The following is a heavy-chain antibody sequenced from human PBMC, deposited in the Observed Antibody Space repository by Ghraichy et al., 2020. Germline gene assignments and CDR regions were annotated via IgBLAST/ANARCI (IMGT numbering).Heavy chain of an antibody. Sequence: SETLSLTCTVSGASITSHYWSWMRQPPGKGLEWIGRISNSGITYYNPSLASRITISADTSKSQFSLKLSSVTAADTALYYCLCTAGCSNWGQGILVAVSS. CDR1: GASITSHY. D-gene: IGHD2-8*01. V-gene: IGHV4-59*11. CDR2: ISNSGIT. J-gene: IGHJ4*02. CDR3: LCTAGCSN.